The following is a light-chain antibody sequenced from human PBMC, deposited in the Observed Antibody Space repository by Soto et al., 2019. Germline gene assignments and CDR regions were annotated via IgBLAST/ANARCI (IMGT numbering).Light chain of an antibody. J-gene: IGLJ2*01. CDR1: SSNVGNNY. V-gene: IGLV1-51*01. CDR3: GAWDSSLMGVV. CDR2: DNN. Sequence: QSVLTQPPSVSAAPGQKVTISCSGSSSNVGNNYVSWYQQLPGTAPKLLIYDNNKRPSGIPDRFSGSKSATSATLDITALQNGDEDDYYCGAWDSSLMGVVFGGGTKLTVL.